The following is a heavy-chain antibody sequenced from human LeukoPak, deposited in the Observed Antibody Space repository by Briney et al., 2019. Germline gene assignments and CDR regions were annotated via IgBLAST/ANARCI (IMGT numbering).Heavy chain of an antibody. CDR1: GFTFSDYY. Sequence: GGSLRLSCAASGFTFSDYYMSWLRQAPGKGLEWVSYISSSGSTIYYADSVKGRFTISRDNAKSSLYLQMNSLRAEDTAVYYCARAPHYYDSSNYYYYGMDVWGQGTTVTVSS. J-gene: IGHJ6*02. CDR2: ISSSGSTI. D-gene: IGHD3-22*01. CDR3: ARAPHYYDSSNYYYYGMDV. V-gene: IGHV3-11*01.